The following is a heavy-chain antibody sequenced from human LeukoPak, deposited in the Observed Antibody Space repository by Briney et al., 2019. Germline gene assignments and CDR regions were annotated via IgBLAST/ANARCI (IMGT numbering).Heavy chain of an antibody. CDR2: IYYSGST. CDR3: ARDRGITIFGMFDP. Sequence: SETLSLTCTVSGGSISGSSYYWGWIRQPPGKGLEWIGSIYYSGSTYYNPSLKSRVTISVDTSKNQFSLKLSSVTAADTAVYYCARDRGITIFGMFDPWGQGTLVTVSS. V-gene: IGHV4-39*07. CDR1: GGSISGSSYY. J-gene: IGHJ5*02. D-gene: IGHD3-3*01.